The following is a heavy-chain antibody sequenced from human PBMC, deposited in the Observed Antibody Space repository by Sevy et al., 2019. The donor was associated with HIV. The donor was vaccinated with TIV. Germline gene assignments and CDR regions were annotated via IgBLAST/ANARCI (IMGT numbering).Heavy chain of an antibody. Sequence: SESLSLTCTVSGGSITSLYWNWIRQPPGKGLEWIANIYYNGHINYNPSFKSRVTLSLDTSKNQFSLRLSSVTAADTAMYYCAGKNAWGRGYSWGQGTLVTVSS. CDR2: IYYNGHI. D-gene: IGHD1-26*01. CDR3: AGKNAWGRGYS. J-gene: IGHJ4*02. CDR1: GGSITSLY. V-gene: IGHV4-59*08.